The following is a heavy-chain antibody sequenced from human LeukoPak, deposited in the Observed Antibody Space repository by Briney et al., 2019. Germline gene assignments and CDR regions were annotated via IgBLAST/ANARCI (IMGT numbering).Heavy chain of an antibody. J-gene: IGHJ4*02. CDR3: ARGLIVGATFDF. CDR2: INPNGGST. Sequence: GASVKVSCKASGYTFTTFYIHWVRQAPGQGLEWMGMINPNGGSTTYSQRFQDRVSMTRDTSTSTVYMELSSLRSEDTAVYYCARGLIVGATFDFWGQGTLVTVSS. V-gene: IGHV1-46*01. CDR1: GYTFTTFY. D-gene: IGHD1-26*01.